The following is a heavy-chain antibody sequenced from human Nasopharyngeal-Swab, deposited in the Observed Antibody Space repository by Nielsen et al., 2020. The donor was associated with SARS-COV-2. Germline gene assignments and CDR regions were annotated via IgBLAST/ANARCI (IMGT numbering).Heavy chain of an antibody. V-gene: IGHV3-53*01. J-gene: IGHJ4*02. CDR2: FYIGGFT. D-gene: IGHD3-10*01. Sequence: GGSLRLSCAASGFTVSSKYMSWVRQAPGKGLEWVSVFYIGGFTYYADPVKGRFTISRDNSKNTLYLQMNSLRAEDTAVYFCARDSLYGSGTFDYWGQGTLVTVSS. CDR3: ARDSLYGSGTFDY. CDR1: GFTVSSKY.